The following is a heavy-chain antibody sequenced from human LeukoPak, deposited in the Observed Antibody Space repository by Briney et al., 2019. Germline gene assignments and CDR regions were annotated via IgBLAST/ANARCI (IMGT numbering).Heavy chain of an antibody. V-gene: IGHV3-7*03. J-gene: IGHJ6*02. CDR2: IKEDGTET. CDR1: GFMFSSNW. CDR3: PPPPHYGMDV. Sequence: GGSLRLSCAASGFMFSSNWMSWVRLAPGKGLEWVANIKEDGTETYYVDSVKGRFTISRDNSKNTLYLQMNSLRAEDTAVYYCPPPPHYGMDVWGQGTTVTVSS.